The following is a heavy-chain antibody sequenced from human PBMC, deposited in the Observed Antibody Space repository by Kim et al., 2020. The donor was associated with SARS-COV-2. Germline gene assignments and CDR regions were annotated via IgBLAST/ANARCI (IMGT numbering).Heavy chain of an antibody. Sequence: ASVKVSCKASGYTFSTYVMNWVRQAPGQGLQWMGWINTNTGKPTYAQGFTGRFVFTLDTSVSTAYLQISGLKAEDTAVYYCASRPLRKAEYSSPSPRSFYYHMDVWGKGTTVTVSS. CDR1: GYTFSTYV. V-gene: IGHV7-4-1*02. J-gene: IGHJ6*03. CDR2: INTNTGKP. D-gene: IGHD6-13*01. CDR3: ASRPLRKAEYSSPSPRSFYYHMDV.